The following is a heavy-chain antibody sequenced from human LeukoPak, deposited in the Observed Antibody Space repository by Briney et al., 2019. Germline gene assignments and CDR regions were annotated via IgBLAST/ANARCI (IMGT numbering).Heavy chain of an antibody. J-gene: IGHJ4*02. V-gene: IGHV1-2*02. Sequence: ASVKVSCKASGYTFTGYYIHWVRQAPGQGLEWMGWINPNSGGTNYAQNFQGRVTMTTDTSIDTASMELSRLTSDDTAVYYCANSRDGFNTKLNYWGQGTLVTVSS. CDR2: INPNSGGT. CDR1: GYTFTGYY. CDR3: ANSRDGFNTKLNY. D-gene: IGHD5-24*01.